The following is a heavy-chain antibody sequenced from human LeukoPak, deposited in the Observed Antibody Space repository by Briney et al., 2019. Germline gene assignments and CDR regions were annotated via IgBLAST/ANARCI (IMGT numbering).Heavy chain of an antibody. CDR3: ARLSGPRGNQNNWFDP. Sequence: SETLSLTCTVSGGSISSYYWSWIRQPPGKRLEWIGYIYYSGSTNYNPSLKSRVTISVDTSKNQFSLKLSSVAAADTAVYYCARLSGPRGNQNNWFDPWGQGTLVTVSS. V-gene: IGHV4-59*08. CDR2: IYYSGST. D-gene: IGHD2-15*01. CDR1: GGSISSYY. J-gene: IGHJ5*02.